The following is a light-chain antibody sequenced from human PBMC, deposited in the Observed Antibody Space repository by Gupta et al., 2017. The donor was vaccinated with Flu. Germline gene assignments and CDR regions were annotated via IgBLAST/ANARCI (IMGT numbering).Light chain of an antibody. CDR3: SSYAGINSLYV. CDR1: SSDVGGYNF. J-gene: IGLJ1*01. CDR2: DVN. V-gene: IGLV2-8*01. Sequence: QPALTQPPSASGSPGQAVTISCTGTSSDVGGYNFVSWYQHSPGTTPKFLIYDVNKRPSGVPDRFSGSKYGTTASLTVTGLQAEDEADYYCSSYAGINSLYVFGIGTRVTVL.